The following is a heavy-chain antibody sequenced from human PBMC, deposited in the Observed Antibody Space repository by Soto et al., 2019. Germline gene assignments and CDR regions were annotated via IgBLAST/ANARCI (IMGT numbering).Heavy chain of an antibody. D-gene: IGHD6-13*01. CDR3: ARDPEFTAAGQSRGLMGV. CDR2: IIPIFGTA. J-gene: IGHJ6*02. V-gene: IGHV1-69*06. CDR1: GGTFSSYA. Sequence: GASVKVSCKASGGTFSSYAISWVRQAPGQGLEWMGGIIPIFGTANYAQKFQGRVTIIADKSTSTAYVELSSLRAEDTAVYYCARDPEFTAAGQSRGLMGVWGQGTTVTVSS.